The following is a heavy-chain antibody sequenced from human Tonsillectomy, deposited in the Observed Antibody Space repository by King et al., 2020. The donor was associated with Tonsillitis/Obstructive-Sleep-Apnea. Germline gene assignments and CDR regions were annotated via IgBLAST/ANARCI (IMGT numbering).Heavy chain of an antibody. V-gene: IGHV4-39*01. CDR1: GGSISSNNYY. CDR2: IYYSGSTYSGRT. D-gene: IGHD6-19*01. J-gene: IGHJ4*02. CDR3: ASKQWLDLYFDY. Sequence: LQLQESGPGLVKPSETLSLTCTVSGGSISSNNYYWDWIRQPPGNGLEWIGSIYYSGSTYSGRTYYNPSLKSRVTISVDTSKNQFSLKLSSVTAADTAVYYCASKQWLDLYFDYWGQGTLVTVSS.